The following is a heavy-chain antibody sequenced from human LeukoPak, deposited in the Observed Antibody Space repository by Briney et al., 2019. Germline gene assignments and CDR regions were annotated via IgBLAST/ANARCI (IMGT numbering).Heavy chain of an antibody. V-gene: IGHV5-51*01. Sequence: GVPLKISFKGSGSRFTSYWIGWGRPMPGKGMEWRGIIYPGDSDTRYSPSFQGQVTISADKSISTAYLQWSSLKASDTALCYCASKGVVTATSYAFDVWGQGTMVTVSS. CDR1: GSRFTSYW. CDR3: ASKGVVTATSYAFDV. CDR2: IYPGDSDT. D-gene: IGHD2-21*02. J-gene: IGHJ3*01.